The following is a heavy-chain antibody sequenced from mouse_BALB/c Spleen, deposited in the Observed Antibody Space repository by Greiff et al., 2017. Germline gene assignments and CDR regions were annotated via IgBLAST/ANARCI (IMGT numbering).Heavy chain of an antibody. J-gene: IGHJ1*01. Sequence: EVMLVESGGGLVKPGGSLKLSCAASGFTFSSYAMSWVRQTPEKRLEWVATISSGGSYTSYPDSVKGRFTISRDNAKNTLYLQMSSLRSEDTAMYYGARTVGARDWYFDGWGAGTTVTVSA. CDR3: ARTVGARDWYFDG. CDR1: GFTFSSYA. D-gene: IGHD1-1*01. V-gene: IGHV5-9-1*01. CDR2: ISSGGSYT.